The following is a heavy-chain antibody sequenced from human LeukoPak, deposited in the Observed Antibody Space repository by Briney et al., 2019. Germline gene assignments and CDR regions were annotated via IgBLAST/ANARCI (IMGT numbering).Heavy chain of an antibody. D-gene: IGHD2-2*01. J-gene: IGHJ4*02. CDR1: GFTFSNYN. Sequence: PGGSLRLSCAASGFTFSNYNMNWVRQAPGKGLEWVSSISRSSSYIHYADSVKGRFTISRDNAKNSLYLQMNSPRADDTAVYYCVPSYCSSTSCYHYFDYWGQGTLVTVSS. CDR2: ISRSSSYI. CDR3: VPSYCSSTSCYHYFDY. V-gene: IGHV3-21*01.